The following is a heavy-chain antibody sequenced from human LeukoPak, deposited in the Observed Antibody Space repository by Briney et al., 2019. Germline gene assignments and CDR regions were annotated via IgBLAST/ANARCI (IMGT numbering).Heavy chain of an antibody. D-gene: IGHD6-19*01. J-gene: IGHJ6*02. V-gene: IGHV4-4*02. CDR3: ARYAVPGTQRNYYYGRAV. CDR1: GGSISSSNW. Sequence: SGTLSLTCAVSGGSISSSNWWSWVRPPSGKGLEWIGEIYHSGSTNYNPSLKSRVTISVDKSKNQFSLKLSSVTAADTAVYYCARYAVPGTQRNYYYGRAVWGQGTTAPVPS. CDR2: IYHSGST.